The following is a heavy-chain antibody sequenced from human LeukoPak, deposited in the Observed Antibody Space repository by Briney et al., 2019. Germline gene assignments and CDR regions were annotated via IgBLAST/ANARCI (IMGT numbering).Heavy chain of an antibody. Sequence: SGGSLRLSCAASGFTFSSYWTSWVRQAPGKGLEWVANIKQGGSEKYYVDSVKGRFTISRDNAKNSLYLQMNSLRAEDTAVYYCARGGAIFGVDFDYWGQGTLVTVSS. V-gene: IGHV3-7*01. J-gene: IGHJ4*02. D-gene: IGHD3-3*01. CDR2: IKQGGSEK. CDR3: ARGGAIFGVDFDY. CDR1: GFTFSSYW.